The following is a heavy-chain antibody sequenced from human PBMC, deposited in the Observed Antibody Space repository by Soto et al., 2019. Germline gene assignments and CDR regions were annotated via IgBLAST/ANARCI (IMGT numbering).Heavy chain of an antibody. CDR3: ARVYYDFWSGYYQARGHGLYMDV. D-gene: IGHD3-3*01. Sequence: SETLSLTCAVYGGSFSGYYWSWIRQPPGKGLEWIGEINHSGSTNYNPSLKSRVTISVDTSKNQFSLKLSSVTAADTAVYYCARVYYDFWSGYYQARGHGLYMDVWGKGTTVTVSS. CDR2: INHSGST. J-gene: IGHJ6*03. V-gene: IGHV4-34*01. CDR1: GGSFSGYY.